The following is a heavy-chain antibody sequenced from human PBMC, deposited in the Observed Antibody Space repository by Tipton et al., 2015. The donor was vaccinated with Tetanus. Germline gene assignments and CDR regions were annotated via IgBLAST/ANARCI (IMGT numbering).Heavy chain of an antibody. Sequence: SLRLSCAASGFIFSSYGIHWVRQAPGKGLEWLAVSWYDGTDKYYADSVKGRFTISRDIYKDTLYLQRNSLRAEDTALYYCAREAGCSGGSCFSGDFDTWGQGTQVTVSS. CDR2: SWYDGTDK. D-gene: IGHD2-15*01. J-gene: IGHJ4*02. CDR1: GFIFSSYG. CDR3: AREAGCSGGSCFSGDFDT. V-gene: IGHV3-33*01.